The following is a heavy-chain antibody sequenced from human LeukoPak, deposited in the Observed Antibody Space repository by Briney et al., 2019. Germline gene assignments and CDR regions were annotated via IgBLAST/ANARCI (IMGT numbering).Heavy chain of an antibody. CDR2: IFYGGST. V-gene: IGHV4-39*07. D-gene: IGHD1-26*01. CDR3: ARDPPYYSGC. Sequence: SETLSLTCTVSGGSISNSRYYWGWIRQPPGKGLEWIASIFYGGSTYYNPSLKSRVTISVDTSKNQFSLKLSSVTAADTAVYYCARDPPYYSGCWGQGTLVTVSS. J-gene: IGHJ4*02. CDR1: GGSISNSRYY.